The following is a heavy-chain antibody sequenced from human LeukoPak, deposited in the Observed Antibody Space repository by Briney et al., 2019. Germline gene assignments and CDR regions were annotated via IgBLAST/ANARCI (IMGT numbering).Heavy chain of an antibody. CDR2: INHSGST. CDR3: AKVDRNNWFDS. J-gene: IGHJ5*01. CDR1: GGSFSGYY. V-gene: IGHV4-34*01. Sequence: LSETLSLTCAVYGGSFSGYYWSWIRQPPGQGLEWIGEINHSGSTNYNPSLKSRVTISVDTSKNQFSLKLRSVTAADTAVYYCAKVDRNNWFDSWGQGTLVTVSS.